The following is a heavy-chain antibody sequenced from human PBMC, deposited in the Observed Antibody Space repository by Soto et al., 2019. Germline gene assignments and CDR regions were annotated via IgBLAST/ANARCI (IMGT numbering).Heavy chain of an antibody. CDR3: ARLSMSGYYHWGNP. V-gene: IGHV4-38-2*01. CDR2: IYQTGTT. Sequence: SLTCAVSGYSINSGYYWGWIRQPPGMGLEWIGSIYQTGTTYYNPSLESRVTLSVDTSKNHFSLKVRSVTDADTAVYYCARLSMSGYYHWGNPRGQGILVTVSS. D-gene: IGHD3-3*01. J-gene: IGHJ4*02. CDR1: GYSINSGYY.